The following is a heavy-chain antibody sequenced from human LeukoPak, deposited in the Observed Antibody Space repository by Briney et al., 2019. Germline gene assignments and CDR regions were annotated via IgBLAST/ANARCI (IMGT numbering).Heavy chain of an antibody. CDR3: ARKIGGGEMNSGYDQAEYYFDY. V-gene: IGHV4-34*01. CDR1: GGSFSGYY. CDR2: INHSGST. Sequence: SGTLSLTCAVYGGSFSGYYWSWIRQPPGKGLEWIGEINHSGSTNYNPSLKSRVTISVDTSKNQFSLKLSSVTAADTAVYYCARKIGGGEMNSGYDQAEYYFDYWGQGTLVTVSS. D-gene: IGHD5-12*01. J-gene: IGHJ4*02.